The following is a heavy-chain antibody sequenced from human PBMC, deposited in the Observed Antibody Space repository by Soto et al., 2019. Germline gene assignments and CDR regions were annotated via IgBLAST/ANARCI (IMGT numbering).Heavy chain of an antibody. D-gene: IGHD6-25*01. CDR3: GSARPSGYVLS. CDR2: VYFSGNT. V-gene: IGHV4-59*11. Sequence: PSETLSRTCTVSAGSLSSHYWTWIRQSPGKGLEWIGYVYFSGNTNYNPSLKSRVTISIDTSKNQFSLRLASVTAADTAFYYCGSARPSGYVLSWGQGTLVNVFS. J-gene: IGHJ5*02. CDR1: AGSLSSHY.